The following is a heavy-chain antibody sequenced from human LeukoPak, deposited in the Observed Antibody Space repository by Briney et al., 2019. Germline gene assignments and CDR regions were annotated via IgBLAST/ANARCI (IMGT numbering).Heavy chain of an antibody. CDR2: IIPILGIA. V-gene: IGHV1-69*02. CDR1: GGTFSSYT. D-gene: IGHD3-22*01. J-gene: IGHJ4*02. CDR3: AGRTYYYDSSGYH. Sequence: SVKVSCKASGGTFSSYTISWVRQAPGQGLGWMGRIIPILGIANYAQKFQGRVTITADKSTSTAYMELSSLRSEDTAVYYCAGRTYYYDSSGYHWGQGTLVTVSS.